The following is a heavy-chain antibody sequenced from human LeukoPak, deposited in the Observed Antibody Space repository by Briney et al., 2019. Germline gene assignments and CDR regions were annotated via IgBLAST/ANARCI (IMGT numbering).Heavy chain of an antibody. Sequence: PGRSLRLSCAASGFTFDDYAMHWVQQAPGKGLEWVSGISWNSGSIGYADSVKGRFTISRDNAKNSLYLQMNSLRAEDTALYYCAKETPAGDYDYWGQGTLVTVSS. J-gene: IGHJ4*02. V-gene: IGHV3-9*01. CDR3: AKETPAGDYDY. D-gene: IGHD4-17*01. CDR2: ISWNSGSI. CDR1: GFTFDDYA.